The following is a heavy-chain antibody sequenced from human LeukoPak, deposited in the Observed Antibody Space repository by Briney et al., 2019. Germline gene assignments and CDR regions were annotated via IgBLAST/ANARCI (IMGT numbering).Heavy chain of an antibody. Sequence: PGXXLRLSCAASGFTFSSYAMSWVRQAPGKGLEWVSAISGSGGSTYYADSVKGRFTISRDNSKNTLYLQMNSLRAEDTAVYYCARDKPYCSSTSCHPGGAFDIWGQGTMVTVSS. CDR2: ISGSGGST. V-gene: IGHV3-23*01. D-gene: IGHD2-2*01. CDR3: ARDKPYCSSTSCHPGGAFDI. CDR1: GFTFSSYA. J-gene: IGHJ3*02.